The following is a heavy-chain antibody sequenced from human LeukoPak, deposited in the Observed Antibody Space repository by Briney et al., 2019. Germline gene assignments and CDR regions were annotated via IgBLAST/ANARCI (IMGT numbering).Heavy chain of an antibody. J-gene: IGHJ4*02. Sequence: PGGSLRLSCAASGFTFSSYAMGWVRQAPGKGREGVSRISANGDTIKYADSVKGRFTISRDNAKNTVLLQMNSLRVDDTAVYYCAKEGRIAAGTGDYFDYWGQGTLVTVSS. CDR1: GFTFSSYA. CDR2: ISANGDTI. D-gene: IGHD6-13*01. CDR3: AKEGRIAAGTGDYFDY. V-gene: IGHV3-23*01.